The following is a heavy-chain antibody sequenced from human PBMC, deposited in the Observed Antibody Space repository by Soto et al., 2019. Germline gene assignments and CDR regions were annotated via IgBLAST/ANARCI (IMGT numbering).Heavy chain of an antibody. CDR1: GGSISSGGYY. V-gene: IGHV4-31*03. D-gene: IGHD1-26*01. J-gene: IGHJ4*02. CDR2: IYYSGST. Sequence: QVQLQESGPGLVKPSQTLSLTCTVSGGSISSGGYYWSWIRQHTGKGLEWIGYIYYSGSTYYNPSLKSRVTIPVDTSKNQFSLKLSSVTAADTAVYYCARDRGPSTNFDYWGQGTLVTVSS. CDR3: ARDRGPSTNFDY.